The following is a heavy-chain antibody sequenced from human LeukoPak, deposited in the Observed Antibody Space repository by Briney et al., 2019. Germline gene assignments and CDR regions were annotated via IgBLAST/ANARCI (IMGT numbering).Heavy chain of an antibody. D-gene: IGHD1-26*01. V-gene: IGHV4-59*01. CDR1: GGSFTYY. CDR2: IVYTGTT. J-gene: IGHJ4*02. CDR3: ARGGSYFDY. Sequence: PSETLSLTCSVSGGSFTYYWSWIRQPPGKGLEWIGYIVYTGTTNYNPSLKGRLTLSVDTSKNQFSLKLNSVTAADTAVYYCARGGSYFDYWGQGTLVSVSS.